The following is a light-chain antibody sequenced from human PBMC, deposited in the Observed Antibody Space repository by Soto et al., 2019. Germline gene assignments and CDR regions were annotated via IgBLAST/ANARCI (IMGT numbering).Light chain of an antibody. CDR2: WTS. V-gene: IGKV4-1*01. J-gene: IGKJ4*01. CDR3: QKYYNTPIT. CDR1: QSVLYSSNNKHY. Sequence: DFVLTQSPDSLAVSLGERATINCKSSQSVLYSSNNKHYLAWYQQKPGQPPKLLIYWTSTRESGVPDRFSGSESGTDYTLTISSLQADDGAVYYCQKYYNTPITFGGGTKVEIK.